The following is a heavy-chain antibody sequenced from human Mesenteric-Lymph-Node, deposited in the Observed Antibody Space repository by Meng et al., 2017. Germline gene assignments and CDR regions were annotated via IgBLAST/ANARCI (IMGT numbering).Heavy chain of an antibody. D-gene: IGHD2-15*01. CDR2: IIPIFGTA. CDR3: ASLWEYCSGGSCYNWFDP. Sequence: SVKVSCKASGGTFSSYAISWVRQAPGQGLEWMGGIIPIFGTANYAQKLQGRVTITTDESTSTAYMELSSLRSEDTAVYYCASLWEYCSGGSCYNWFDPWGQGTLVTVSS. CDR1: GGTFSSYA. J-gene: IGHJ5*02. V-gene: IGHV1-69*05.